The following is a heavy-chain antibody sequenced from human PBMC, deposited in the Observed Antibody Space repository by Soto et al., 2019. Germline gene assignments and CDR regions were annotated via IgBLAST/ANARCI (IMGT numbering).Heavy chain of an antibody. CDR2: ISGSGGST. CDR3: AKVYYYDSSGYLDAFDI. CDR1: GFTFSNYA. J-gene: IGHJ3*02. D-gene: IGHD3-22*01. Sequence: EVQLLESGGGLVQPGGSPRLSCAASGFTFSNYAMSWVRQAPGKGLEWVSAISGSGGSTYYADSVKGRFTISRDNSKNTLYLQMNSLRAEDTAVYYCAKVYYYDSSGYLDAFDIWGQGTMVTVSS. V-gene: IGHV3-23*01.